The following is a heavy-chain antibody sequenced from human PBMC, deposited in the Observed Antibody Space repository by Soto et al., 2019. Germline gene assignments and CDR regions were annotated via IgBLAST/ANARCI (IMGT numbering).Heavy chain of an antibody. Sequence: GASVKVSCKASGYTFTSYGISWVRPAPGQELERMGWISAYNGNTNYAQKLQGRVTMTTDTSTSTAYMELRSLISDDTAVYYCARVGIFQMDVWGQGTTVTVSS. J-gene: IGHJ6*02. D-gene: IGHD3-3*01. CDR3: ARVGIFQMDV. CDR2: ISAYNGNT. CDR1: GYTFTSYG. V-gene: IGHV1-18*01.